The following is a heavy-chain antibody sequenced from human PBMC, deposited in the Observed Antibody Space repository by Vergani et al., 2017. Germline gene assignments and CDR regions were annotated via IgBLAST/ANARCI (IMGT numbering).Heavy chain of an antibody. V-gene: IGHV6-1*01. CDR1: GDSVSSKSAA. CDR2: TYFKSRWYN. CDR3: VRGFFFLGMDG. Sequence: QVQLQQSGPGLVKPSQTLSLSCAISGDSVSSKSAAWNWIRQSPSRGLEWLGRTYFKSRWYNEYAISVKIRITINPDTSKNQFSMQLNSVTPEDTAIYYGVRGFFFLGMDGGGQGTAVTVSS. J-gene: IGHJ6*02. D-gene: IGHD6-25*01.